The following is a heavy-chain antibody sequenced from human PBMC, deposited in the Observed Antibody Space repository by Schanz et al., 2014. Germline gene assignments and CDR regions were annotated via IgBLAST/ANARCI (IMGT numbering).Heavy chain of an antibody. CDR3: AKIRYDSSGYYLPYYGMDV. J-gene: IGHJ6*02. Sequence: EVQLVESGGGLVKPGRSLKLSCAASGFTFSSYGMHWVRQVPGKGLEWVAGISGSGGSTDYADSVKGRFIIPRDNSKNTLYLQMNSLRAEDTAVYYCAKIRYDSSGYYLPYYGMDVWGQGTTVIVSS. D-gene: IGHD3-22*01. CDR1: GFTFSSYG. V-gene: IGHV3-23*04. CDR2: ISGSGGST.